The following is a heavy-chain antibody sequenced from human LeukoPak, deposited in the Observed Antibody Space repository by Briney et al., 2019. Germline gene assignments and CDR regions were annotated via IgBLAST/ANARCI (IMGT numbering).Heavy chain of an antibody. CDR2: ISAYNGNT. CDR3: ARTCSNTACSDFDY. J-gene: IGHJ4*02. D-gene: IGHD2-2*01. Sequence: ASVKVSCKASGYTFTSYGISWVRQAPGQGLEWMGWISAYNGNTNYAQKFQGRVTMTRDTSINTAYMELSSLRSEDTAVYYCARTCSNTACSDFDYWGQGTLVTVSS. V-gene: IGHV1-18*01. CDR1: GYTFTSYG.